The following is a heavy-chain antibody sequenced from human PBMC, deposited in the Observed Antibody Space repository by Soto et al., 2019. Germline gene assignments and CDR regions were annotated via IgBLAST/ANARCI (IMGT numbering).Heavy chain of an antibody. CDR2: IYPGDSDT. V-gene: IGHV5-51*01. CDR3: ARGYCTTTICDPWFDP. D-gene: IGHD2-2*01. Sequence: GESLKISCTGVGYSFTSYWIAWVRQMPGKGLEWMGIIYPGDSDTRYSPSFQGQVTISADKSITTVYLQWTSLKASDTAMYYCARGYCTTTICDPWFDPWGQGTLVTVSS. CDR1: GYSFTSYW. J-gene: IGHJ5*02.